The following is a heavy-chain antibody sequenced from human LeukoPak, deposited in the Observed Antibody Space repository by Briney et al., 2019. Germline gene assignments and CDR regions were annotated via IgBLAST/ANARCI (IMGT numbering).Heavy chain of an antibody. J-gene: IGHJ4*02. D-gene: IGHD1-26*01. Sequence: SETLSLTCTVSGGSISSGSYYRSWIRQPPGKGLEWIGYIYNSGSTNYNPSLKSRVTISVDTSKNQFSLKLTSVTAADTAVYYCARVELLGSYYFDYWGQGTLVTVSS. CDR1: GGSISSGSYY. CDR3: ARVELLGSYYFDY. V-gene: IGHV4-61*01. CDR2: IYNSGST.